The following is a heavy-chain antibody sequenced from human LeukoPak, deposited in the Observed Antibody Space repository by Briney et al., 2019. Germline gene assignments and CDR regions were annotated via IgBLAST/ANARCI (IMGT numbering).Heavy chain of an antibody. CDR3: ARDHSNDDY. D-gene: IGHD4-11*01. Sequence: PGGSLRLSCAASGFTFSSYWISWVRQAPGKGLEWVANIKQDGSEKYYVDSVKGRFTISRDNAKNSLYLQMNSLRAEDTAVYYCARDHSNDDYWGQGTLVTVSS. CDR1: GFTFSSYW. V-gene: IGHV3-7*01. J-gene: IGHJ4*02. CDR2: IKQDGSEK.